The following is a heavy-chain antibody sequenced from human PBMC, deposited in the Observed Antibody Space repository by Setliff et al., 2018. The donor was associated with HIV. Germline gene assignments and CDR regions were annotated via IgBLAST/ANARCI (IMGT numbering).Heavy chain of an antibody. J-gene: IGHJ6*02. CDR1: GGSISSHY. CDR3: ARRGDFFYYAMDV. CDR2: VYYSGST. V-gene: IGHV4-59*11. Sequence: PSETLSLTCTVSGGSISSHYWSWIRQPPGKGLEWIGSVYYSGSTNYNPSLKSRITISLDTSKSQFSLKLGSVTAADTAVYYCARRGDFFYYAMDVWGQGTTVTVSS.